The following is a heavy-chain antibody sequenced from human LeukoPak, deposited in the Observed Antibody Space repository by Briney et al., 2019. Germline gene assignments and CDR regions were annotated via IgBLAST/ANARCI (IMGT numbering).Heavy chain of an antibody. CDR3: ARRTKDLAFDY. Sequence: GGSLRLSCAASGFTFSSYSMNWVRQAPGKGLEWVSYISSSSSTIYYADSVKGRFTISRDNAKNSLYLQMNSLRAEDTAMYSCARRTKDLAFDYWGQGTLVTVSS. CDR2: ISSSSSTI. J-gene: IGHJ4*02. CDR1: GFTFSSYS. D-gene: IGHD2-8*01. V-gene: IGHV3-48*04.